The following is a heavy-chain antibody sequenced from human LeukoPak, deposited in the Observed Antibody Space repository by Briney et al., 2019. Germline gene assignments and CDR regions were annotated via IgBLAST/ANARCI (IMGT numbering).Heavy chain of an antibody. CDR3: ARSRSGLGYFDY. V-gene: IGHV1-18*01. D-gene: IGHD5/OR15-5a*01. CDR2: IRAYNGKT. Sequence: VKVSCKASGYTFTSYGISWVRQAAAQGLEWMGWIRAYNGKTNYEQKLQGRVTMTTDTSKSTAYMELRSLRSDDTAVYYCARSRSGLGYFDYWGQGTLVTVSS. J-gene: IGHJ4*02. CDR1: GYTFTSYG.